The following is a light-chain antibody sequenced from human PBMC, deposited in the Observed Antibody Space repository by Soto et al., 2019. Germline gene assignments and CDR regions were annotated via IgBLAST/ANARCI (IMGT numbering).Light chain of an antibody. CDR3: PQYWTLPPT. CDR1: QTVSNTY. CDR2: GAS. J-gene: IGKJ4*01. Sequence: EIVLTQSPGTLSLSPGERATLSCRASQTVSNTYLAWYQQRSGQAPKFLIYGASNRATGIPDRFSGSGSGTDFTLTISRLEPEDFAVYYCPQYWTLPPTFGGGTKVEI. V-gene: IGKV3-20*01.